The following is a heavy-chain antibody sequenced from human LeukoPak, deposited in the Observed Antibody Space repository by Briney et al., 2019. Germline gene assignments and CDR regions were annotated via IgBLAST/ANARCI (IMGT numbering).Heavy chain of an antibody. CDR1: GGTFSSYA. CDR3: ASSRQYSGSYPFDY. J-gene: IGHJ4*02. Sequence: ASVKVSCKASGGTFSSYAISWVRQAPGQGLEWMGGIIPIFGTANYAQKFQGRVTITADESTSTACMELSSLRSEDTAVYYCASSRQYSGSYPFDYWGQGTLVTASS. D-gene: IGHD1-26*01. V-gene: IGHV1-69*13. CDR2: IIPIFGTA.